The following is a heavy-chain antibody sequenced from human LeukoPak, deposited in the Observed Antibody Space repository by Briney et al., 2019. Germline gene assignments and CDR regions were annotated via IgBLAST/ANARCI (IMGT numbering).Heavy chain of an antibody. CDR1: GFTFSSYA. D-gene: IGHD2-8*01. J-gene: IGHJ4*02. Sequence: GGSLRLSCAASGFTFSSYAMSWVRQAPGKGLEWVSAISGSGGSTYYADSVKGRFTISRDNSKNTLYLQMNSLRAEDTAVYYCAKDQTVLMVYAVSPFDYWGQGTLVTVSS. V-gene: IGHV3-23*01. CDR2: ISGSGGST. CDR3: AKDQTVLMVYAVSPFDY.